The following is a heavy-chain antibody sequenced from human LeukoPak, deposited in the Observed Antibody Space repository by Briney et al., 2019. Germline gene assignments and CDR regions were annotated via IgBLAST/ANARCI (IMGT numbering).Heavy chain of an antibody. V-gene: IGHV4-39*07. Sequence: SETLSLTCTVSGGSISSSSYYWGWIRQPPGKGLEWIGSIYYSGSTYYNPSLKSRVTISVDTSKNQFSLKLNSVTAADTAMYYCAKVGHYGGSYWYFDLWGRGSLVTVSS. D-gene: IGHD4-23*01. CDR3: AKVGHYGGSYWYFDL. CDR2: IYYSGST. CDR1: GGSISSSSYY. J-gene: IGHJ2*01.